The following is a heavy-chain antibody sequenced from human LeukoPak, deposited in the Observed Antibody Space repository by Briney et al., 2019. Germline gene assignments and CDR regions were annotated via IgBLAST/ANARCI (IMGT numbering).Heavy chain of an antibody. CDR1: GYTFTGYY. V-gene: IGHV1-69*13. Sequence: ASVKVSCKASGYTFTGYYMHWVRQAPGQGLEWMGGIIPIFGTANYAQKFQGRVTITADESTSTAYMELSSLRSEDTAVYYCARGGNNWNRFYYYYYMDVWGKGTTVTVSS. J-gene: IGHJ6*03. CDR2: IIPIFGTA. CDR3: ARGGNNWNRFYYYYYMDV. D-gene: IGHD1-20*01.